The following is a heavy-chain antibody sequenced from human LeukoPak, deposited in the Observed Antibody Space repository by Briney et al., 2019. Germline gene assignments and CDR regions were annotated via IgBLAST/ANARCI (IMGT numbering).Heavy chain of an antibody. Sequence: GSLRLSFAASGFTFSSYAMSWVRPAPGKGREWVSAISDSGAITNYTDSVKGRFTISRDNSKNTLYLQMHSLRPEDTAIYYCAKLRAARPGYWGQGTLVTVSS. D-gene: IGHD6-6*01. CDR2: ISDSGAIT. V-gene: IGHV3-23*01. CDR1: GFTFSSYA. CDR3: AKLRAARPGY. J-gene: IGHJ4*02.